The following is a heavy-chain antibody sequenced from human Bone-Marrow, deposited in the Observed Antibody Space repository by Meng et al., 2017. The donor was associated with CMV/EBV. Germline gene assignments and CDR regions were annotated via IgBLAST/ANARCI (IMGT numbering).Heavy chain of an antibody. V-gene: IGHV3-11*04. CDR2: ISSSGSTI. Sequence: GESLKISCAASGFTFSDYYMSWIRQAPGKGLEWVSYISSSGSTIYYADSVKGRFTISRDNSKNTLYLQMNSLRAEDTAVYYCAKDVGGGFDYWGQGTLVTVSS. J-gene: IGHJ4*02. CDR3: AKDVGGGFDY. CDR1: GFTFSDYY.